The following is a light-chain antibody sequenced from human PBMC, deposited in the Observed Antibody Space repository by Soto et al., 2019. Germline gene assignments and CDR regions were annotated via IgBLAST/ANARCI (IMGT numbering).Light chain of an antibody. CDR3: QQYNNWPSWT. CDR2: GAS. J-gene: IGKJ1*01. CDR1: QSVSSN. Sequence: EIVMTQSPATLSVSPGNRATLSCRASQSVSSNLAWYQQKPGQAPRLLIYGASTRATGIPARFSGSGSGTEFTLTISSLQSEDFAVYYCQQYNNWPSWTFGQGTKVDI. V-gene: IGKV3-15*01.